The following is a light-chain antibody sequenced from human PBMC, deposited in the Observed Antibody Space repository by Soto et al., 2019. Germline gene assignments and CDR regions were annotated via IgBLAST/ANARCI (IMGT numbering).Light chain of an antibody. CDR3: QVWDSSSLGVV. V-gene: IGLV3-9*01. CDR2: EDD. Sequence: SYELTQPLSVSVALGQTARITCGVNNAGSKNVHWYQQKPGQAPVLVIYEDDNRPSGIPERFSGSNSGNTATLTISRAQAGDEADYYCQVWDSSSLGVVFGGGTKLTVL. J-gene: IGLJ2*01. CDR1: NAGSKN.